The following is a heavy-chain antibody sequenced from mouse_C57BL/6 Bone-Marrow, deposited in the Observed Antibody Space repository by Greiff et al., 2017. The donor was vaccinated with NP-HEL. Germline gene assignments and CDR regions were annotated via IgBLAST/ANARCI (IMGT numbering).Heavy chain of an antibody. Sequence: QVQLQQSGAELVRPGASVKLSCKASGYTFTDYYINWVKQRPGQGLEWIARIYPGSGNTYYNEKFKGKATLTADKSSSTAYMQLSSLTSEDSAVYFCASGYPYAMDYWGQGTSVTVSS. CDR3: ASGYPYAMDY. D-gene: IGHD2-14*01. CDR1: GYTFTDYY. CDR2: IYPGSGNT. V-gene: IGHV1-76*01. J-gene: IGHJ4*01.